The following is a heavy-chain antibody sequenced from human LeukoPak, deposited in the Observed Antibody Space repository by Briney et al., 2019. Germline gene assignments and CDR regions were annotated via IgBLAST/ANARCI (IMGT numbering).Heavy chain of an antibody. Sequence: PGGSLRLSCAASGFTFSSYSMNWVRQAPGKGLEWVSSISSSSSYIYYADSVKGRFTISRDNAKNSLYLQMNSLRAEDTALYYCAKGDSSAAATGFDYWGQGTLVTVSS. D-gene: IGHD6-19*01. CDR1: GFTFSSYS. J-gene: IGHJ4*02. CDR3: AKGDSSAAATGFDY. V-gene: IGHV3-21*04. CDR2: ISSSSSYI.